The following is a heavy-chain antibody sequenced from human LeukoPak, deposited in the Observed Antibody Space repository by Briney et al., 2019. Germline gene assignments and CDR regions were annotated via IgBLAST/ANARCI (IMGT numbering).Heavy chain of an antibody. D-gene: IGHD3-3*01. J-gene: IGHJ4*02. V-gene: IGHV4-39*07. CDR1: GGSISSSSYY. Sequence: NTSETLSLTCTGSGGSISSSSYYWGWIRQPPGKGLEWIGSIYYSGSTYYNPSLKSRVTISVDTSKNQFSLKLSSVTAADTAVYYCARFPQIFGVVTGNDYWGQGTLVTVSS. CDR2: IYYSGST. CDR3: ARFPQIFGVVTGNDY.